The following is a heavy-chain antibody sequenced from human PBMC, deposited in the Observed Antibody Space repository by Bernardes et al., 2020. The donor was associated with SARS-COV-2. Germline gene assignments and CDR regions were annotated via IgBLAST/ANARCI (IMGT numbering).Heavy chain of an antibody. Sequence: GGSLRLSCAASGFTFNNSAMSWVRQAPGKGLEWVSTISHSGDTALYADSVRGRFTVSRDNSRNTLYLQMNSLRAEDTAVYYCAKDNGDYAIFPIDYWGQGTLVTVSS. CDR2: ISHSGDTA. CDR3: AKDNGDYAIFPIDY. CDR1: GFTFNNSA. J-gene: IGHJ4*02. D-gene: IGHD4-17*01. V-gene: IGHV3-23*01.